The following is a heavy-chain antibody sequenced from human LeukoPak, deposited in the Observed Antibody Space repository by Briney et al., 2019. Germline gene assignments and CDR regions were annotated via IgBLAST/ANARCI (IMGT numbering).Heavy chain of an antibody. J-gene: IGHJ4*02. CDR2: ISSSSSYI. CDR3: ARDRFRSTSCYYY. D-gene: IGHD2-2*01. V-gene: IGHV3-21*01. Sequence: GGSLRLSCAASGFTFSSYSMNWVRQAPGKGLEWVSSISSSSSYIYYADSVKGRFTISRDNAKNPLYLQMNSLRAEDTAVYYCARDRFRSTSCYYYWGQGTLVTVSS. CDR1: GFTFSSYS.